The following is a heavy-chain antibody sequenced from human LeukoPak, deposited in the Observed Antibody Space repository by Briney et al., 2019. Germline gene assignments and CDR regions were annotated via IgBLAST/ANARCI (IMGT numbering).Heavy chain of an antibody. Sequence: GGSLRLSCAASGFTFSSYAMHWVRQAPGKGLEWVAVISYDGSNKYYADSVKGRFTISRDNSKNTLYLQMNSLRAEDTAVYYCARVPIALLVYYFDYWGQGTLVTVSS. D-gene: IGHD1-14*01. J-gene: IGHJ4*02. CDR2: ISYDGSNK. CDR1: GFTFSSYA. CDR3: ARVPIALLVYYFDY. V-gene: IGHV3-30*04.